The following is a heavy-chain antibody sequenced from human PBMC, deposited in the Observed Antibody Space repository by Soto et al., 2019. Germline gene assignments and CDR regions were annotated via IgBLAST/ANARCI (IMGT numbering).Heavy chain of an antibody. CDR1: GFTLSSNY. Sequence: EVQLVESGGGLIQPGGSLRLSCAASGFTLSSNYMSWVRQAPGKGLEWVSVIYSGGSTYYADSVKGRFTISRDNSKNTLYLQMNSLRAEDTAVYYCARDRVESGYPEYFQHWGQGTLVTVSS. CDR2: IYSGGST. V-gene: IGHV3-53*01. CDR3: ARDRVESGYPEYFQH. D-gene: IGHD3-22*01. J-gene: IGHJ1*01.